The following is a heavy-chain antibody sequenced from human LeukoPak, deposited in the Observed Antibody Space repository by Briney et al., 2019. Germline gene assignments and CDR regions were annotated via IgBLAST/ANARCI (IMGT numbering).Heavy chain of an antibody. CDR2: ISGSGGST. J-gene: IGHJ4*02. V-gene: IGHV3-23*01. D-gene: IGHD5-18*01. CDR1: GFTFSSYA. Sequence: GGYLRLSCAASGFTFSSYAMSWVRQAPGKGLEWVSAISGSGGSTYYADSVKGRLTISRDNSKNTLYVQMNSLRAEDTAVYYCAKGMDTAMVMMSVYDYWGQGTLVTVSS. CDR3: AKGMDTAMVMMSVYDY.